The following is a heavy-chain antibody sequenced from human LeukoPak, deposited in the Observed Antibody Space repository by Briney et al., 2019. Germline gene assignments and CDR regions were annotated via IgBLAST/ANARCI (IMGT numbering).Heavy chain of an antibody. CDR3: ARYKEYRLFGGRVQNYFDY. D-gene: IGHD3-10*02. V-gene: IGHV5-51*01. J-gene: IGHJ4*02. Sequence: GESLKISCKGSGYSFTSYWIGWVRQMPGKGLEWMGIMYSGDSDTRYSPSFQGQVTISADKSISTAYLQWSSLKASDTAMYYCARYKEYRLFGGRVQNYFDYWGQGTLVTVSS. CDR1: GYSFTSYW. CDR2: MYSGDSDT.